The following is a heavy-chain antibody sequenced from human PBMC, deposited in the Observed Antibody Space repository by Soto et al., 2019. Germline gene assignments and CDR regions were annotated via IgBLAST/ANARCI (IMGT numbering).Heavy chain of an antibody. J-gene: IGHJ4*02. CDR3: ARVRRYYDSSGYFLFDY. D-gene: IGHD3-22*01. CDR1: GFTFSSYS. CDR2: ISSSSSYI. V-gene: IGHV3-21*01. Sequence: ESLRLSCAASGFTFSSYSMNWVRQAPGKGLEWVSSISSSSSYIYYADSVKGRFTISRDNAKNSLYLQMNSLRAEDTAVYYCARVRRYYDSSGYFLFDYWGQGTLVTVSS.